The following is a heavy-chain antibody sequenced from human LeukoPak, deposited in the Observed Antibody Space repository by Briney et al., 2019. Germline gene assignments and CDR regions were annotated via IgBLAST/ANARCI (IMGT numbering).Heavy chain of an antibody. D-gene: IGHD6-19*01. V-gene: IGHV4-61*02. CDR3: ARGRVIGSGCFY. CDR1: GGSISSGSYY. Sequence: SQTLSLTCTVSGGSISSGSYYWSWIRQPAGKGLEWIGRIYTSGSTNYNPSLKSRVTISVDTSKNQFSLKLSSVTAADTAVYYCARGRVIGSGCFYWGQGTLVTVSS. CDR2: IYTSGST. J-gene: IGHJ4*02.